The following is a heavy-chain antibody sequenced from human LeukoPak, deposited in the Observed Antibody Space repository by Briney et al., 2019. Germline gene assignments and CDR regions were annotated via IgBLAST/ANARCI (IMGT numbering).Heavy chain of an antibody. CDR1: GFTFSSYA. Sequence: GGSLRLSCAASGFTFSSYAVSWVRQAPGKGLEWVSAISGSGGSTYYADSVKGRFTISRDNSKNTLYLQMNSLRAEDTAVYYCAKDWTLVGIVVVPAAIPWFDPWGQGTLVTVSS. CDR3: AKDWTLVGIVVVPAAIPWFDP. CDR2: ISGSGGST. D-gene: IGHD2-2*01. V-gene: IGHV3-23*01. J-gene: IGHJ5*02.